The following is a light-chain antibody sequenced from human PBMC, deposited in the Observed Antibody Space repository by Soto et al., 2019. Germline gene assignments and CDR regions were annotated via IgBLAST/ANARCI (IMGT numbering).Light chain of an antibody. Sequence: EIVLTQSPGTLSLSPGERATLSCRASQSVSSSYLAWYQQKPGQAPRLLIYDASNRATGIPARFSGSGPGTDFTLTISRLEPGDFAVYYCQHFGGTTFTFGQGTRLEIK. CDR3: QHFGGTTFT. CDR2: DAS. V-gene: IGKV3-20*01. CDR1: QSVSSSY. J-gene: IGKJ5*01.